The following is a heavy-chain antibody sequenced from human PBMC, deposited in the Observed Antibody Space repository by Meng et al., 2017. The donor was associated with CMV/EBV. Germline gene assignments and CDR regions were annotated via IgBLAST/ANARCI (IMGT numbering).Heavy chain of an antibody. Sequence: QLQLQESGPGLVKPSEPLSPPCTVSGGSISSSSYYWGWIRQPPGKGLEWIGSIYYSGSTYYNPSLKSRVTISVDTSKNQFSLKLSSVTAADTAVYYCARQGYDSSAPRDYFDYWGQGTLVTVSS. V-gene: IGHV4-39*07. CDR1: GGSISSSSYY. CDR2: IYYSGST. J-gene: IGHJ4*02. D-gene: IGHD3-22*01. CDR3: ARQGYDSSAPRDYFDY.